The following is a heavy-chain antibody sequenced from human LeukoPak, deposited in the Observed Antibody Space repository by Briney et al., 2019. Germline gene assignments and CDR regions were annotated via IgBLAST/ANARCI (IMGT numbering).Heavy chain of an antibody. CDR3: ARDSLKWEPKTHSFDF. J-gene: IGHJ3*01. CDR2: SNWNGASR. CDR1: GFTFDDYG. V-gene: IGHV3-20*04. Sequence: GGSLRLSCVASGFTFDDYGMSWVRQAPRQGPERVSDSNWNGASRRYADPVKGRLTISTVNAKKYQYLQMNSLRAEDTALYYYARDSLKWEPKTHSFDFWGQGTMVTVSS. D-gene: IGHD1-26*01.